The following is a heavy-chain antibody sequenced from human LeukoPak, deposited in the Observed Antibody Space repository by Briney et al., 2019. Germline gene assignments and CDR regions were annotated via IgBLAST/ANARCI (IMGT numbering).Heavy chain of an antibody. J-gene: IGHJ4*02. CDR3: ARGGVATPYDY. V-gene: IGHV4-4*07. CDR1: GGSFSGYF. Sequence: PSETLSLTCNVSGGSFSGYFWSWIRQPAGKGLEWIGRIYTSGSTNYNPSLKSRVTMSVDTSKNQFSLKLSSVTAADTAVYYCARGGVATPYDYWGQGTLVTVSS. CDR2: IYTSGST. D-gene: IGHD5-12*01.